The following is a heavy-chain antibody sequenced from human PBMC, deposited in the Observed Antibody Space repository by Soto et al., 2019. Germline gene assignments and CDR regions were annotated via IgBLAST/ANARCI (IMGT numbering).Heavy chain of an antibody. V-gene: IGHV4-59*01. D-gene: IGHD3-22*01. CDR3: APRSMAVVPEY. CDR1: GDSISSYY. CDR2: LYYGRSA. Sequence: QVQLQESGPGLVKPSETLSLTCAVSGDSISSYYCMWIRQPPGEGLESIGYLYYGRSANYNPSLRSRVTLSVDTSMNQCSLTLSSMTAADTAVYYCAPRSMAVVPEYWGQGTLVTVSS. J-gene: IGHJ4*02.